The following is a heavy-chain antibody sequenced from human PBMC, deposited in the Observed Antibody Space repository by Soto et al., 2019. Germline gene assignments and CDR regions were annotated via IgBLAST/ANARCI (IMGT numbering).Heavy chain of an antibody. CDR1: GFTLSSFA. V-gene: IGHV3-30-3*01. D-gene: IGHD2-2*01. Sequence: QVQLVESGGGVVQPGGSLRLSCAASGFTLSSFAMHWVRQAPGKGLEWVALISYGGTNKHYAESMKGPFTISRDNMKGTVLWQMKSLRPNDQAKYYCVRSKGYCVMGSCTSPGTAIHYAVDVWGHGT. CDR3: VRSKGYCVMGSCTSPGTAIHYAVDV. J-gene: IGHJ6*02. CDR2: ISYGGTNK.